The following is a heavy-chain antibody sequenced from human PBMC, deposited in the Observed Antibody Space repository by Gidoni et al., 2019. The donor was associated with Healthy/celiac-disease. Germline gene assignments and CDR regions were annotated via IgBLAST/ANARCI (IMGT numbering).Heavy chain of an antibody. V-gene: IGHV2-70*04. Sequence: QVTLKESGPALVKPTQTLTLTCTFSGFSLSTSGMRVSWIRQPPGKALEWLARIDWDDDKFYSTSLKTRLTISKDTSKNQVVLTMTNMDPVDTATYYCARSHVEMATAYGGPDAFDIWGQGTMVTVSS. CDR3: ARSHVEMATAYGGPDAFDI. CDR1: GFSLSTSGMR. CDR2: IDWDDDK. J-gene: IGHJ3*02. D-gene: IGHD5-18*01.